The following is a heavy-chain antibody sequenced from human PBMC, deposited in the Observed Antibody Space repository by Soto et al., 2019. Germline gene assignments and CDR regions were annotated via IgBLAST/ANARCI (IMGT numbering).Heavy chain of an antibody. CDR2: INHSGST. CDR1: GGSFSGYY. J-gene: IGHJ4*02. CDR3: ARGRGCSWTSPNVYYFDY. V-gene: IGHV4-34*01. D-gene: IGHD6-13*01. Sequence: PSETLSLTCAVYGGSFSGYYWSWIRQPPGKGLEWIGEINHSGSTNYNPSLKSRVTISVDTSKNQFSLKLSSVTAADTAVYYCARGRGCSWTSPNVYYFDYWGQGTLVTVSS.